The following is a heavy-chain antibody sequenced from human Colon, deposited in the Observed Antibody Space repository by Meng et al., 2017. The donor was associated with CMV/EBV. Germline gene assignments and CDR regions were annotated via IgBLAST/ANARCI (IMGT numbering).Heavy chain of an antibody. CDR2: IYPQDGGT. V-gene: IGHV1-2*02. J-gene: IGHJ4*02. CDR3: VRESWYFDF. D-gene: IGHD6-13*01. Sequence: QWKLVQSGTEGKKPGASVKVSCKTSGNTFTANNLHWVRQAPGQGLEWMGWIYPQDGGTYFAQKFQDRVTLTRDTSITTAYMELSGLTSDDTATYYCVRESWYFDFWGEGTLVTVSS. CDR1: GNTFTANN.